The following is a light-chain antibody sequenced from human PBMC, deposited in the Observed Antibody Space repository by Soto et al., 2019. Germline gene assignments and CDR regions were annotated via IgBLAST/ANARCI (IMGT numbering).Light chain of an antibody. V-gene: IGLV1-51*02. CDR3: GTWDNSLSVGL. J-gene: IGLJ3*02. CDR2: EDD. CDR1: SSNIGNNY. Sequence: QSVLTQPPSVSAAPGQTVTISCSGSSSNIGNNYVSWYQQYPGRVPKVVIYEDDKRPSGIPDRFSGSRSGTSATLGISGLQTGDEADYYCGTWDNSLSVGLFGTGTKLTVL.